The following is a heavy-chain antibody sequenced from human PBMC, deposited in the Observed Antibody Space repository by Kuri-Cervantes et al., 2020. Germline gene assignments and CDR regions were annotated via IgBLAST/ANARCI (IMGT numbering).Heavy chain of an antibody. D-gene: IGHD1-26*01. V-gene: IGHV4-30-4*01. Sequence: SETLSLTCTVSGGSISSGDYYWSWIRQPPGKGLEWIGYIYYSGSTYYNPSLKSRVTISVDTSKNQFSLKLSSVTAADTAVYYCARAGEWELGGFDYWGQGTLVTVSS. CDR1: GGSISSGDYY. CDR2: IYYSGST. J-gene: IGHJ4*02. CDR3: ARAGEWELGGFDY.